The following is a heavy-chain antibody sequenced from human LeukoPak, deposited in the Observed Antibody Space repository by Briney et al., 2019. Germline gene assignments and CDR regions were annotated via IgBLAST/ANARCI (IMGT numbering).Heavy chain of an antibody. J-gene: IGHJ5*02. CDR1: GYTFNDYY. D-gene: IGHD3-10*01. V-gene: IGHV1-2*02. CDR3: ATNILVRDIINWFDP. CDR2: TKPNSGDT. Sequence: ASVKVSCKASGYTFNDYYIHWVRQASGQGLEWMGWTKPNSGDTRSAQKFQGRVIMTRDTSTGTAYMELSSLRYDDTAVYYCATNILVRDIINWFDPWGQGTLVTVSS.